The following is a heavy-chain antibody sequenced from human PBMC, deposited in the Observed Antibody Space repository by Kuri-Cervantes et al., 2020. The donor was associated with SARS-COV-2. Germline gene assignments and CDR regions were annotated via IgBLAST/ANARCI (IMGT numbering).Heavy chain of an antibody. Sequence: GSLRLSCAVSRYSISSGYYWGWIRQPPGKGLEWIGSIYHSGSTYYNPSLKSRVTISVDTSKNQFSLKLSSVTAADTAVYYCATSPPYYYGSGSYAIGVDAFDIWGQGTMVTVSS. D-gene: IGHD3-10*01. CDR1: RYSISSGYY. J-gene: IGHJ3*02. V-gene: IGHV4-38-2*01. CDR2: IYHSGST. CDR3: ATSPPYYYGSGSYAIGVDAFDI.